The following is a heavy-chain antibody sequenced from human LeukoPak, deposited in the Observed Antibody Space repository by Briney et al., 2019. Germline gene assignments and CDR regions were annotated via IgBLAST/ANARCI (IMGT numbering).Heavy chain of an antibody. Sequence: SETLSLTCTVSGGSISSYYWSWIRQPPGKGLEWIGYIYYSGSTNYNPSLKSRVTISVDTSKNQFSLKLSSVTAADTAVYYCARLFEWGLRAFDIWGQGTMVTVSS. CDR3: ARLFEWGLRAFDI. CDR2: IYYSGST. D-gene: IGHD1-26*01. CDR1: GGSISSYY. V-gene: IGHV4-59*08. J-gene: IGHJ3*02.